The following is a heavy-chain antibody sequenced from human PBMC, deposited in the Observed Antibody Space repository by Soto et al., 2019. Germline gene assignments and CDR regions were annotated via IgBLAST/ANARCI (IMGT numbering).Heavy chain of an antibody. Sequence: PGESLKISCRASGYRFATYWIGWVRQMPGKGLEWMGIIFPADSDTRYSPSFQGQVTISVDKSINTAYLQWSSLRASDTAMYYCARHTYFQLWGQGTLVTVSS. CDR2: IFPADSDT. CDR3: ARHTYFQL. V-gene: IGHV5-51*01. CDR1: GYRFATYW. J-gene: IGHJ1*01.